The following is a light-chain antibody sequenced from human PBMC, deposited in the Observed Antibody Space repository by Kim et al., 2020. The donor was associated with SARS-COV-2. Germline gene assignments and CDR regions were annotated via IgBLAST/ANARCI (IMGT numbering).Light chain of an antibody. CDR1: QSVSSN. CDR3: QQYNNWLYT. J-gene: IGKJ2*01. V-gene: IGKV3-15*01. CDR2: GAS. Sequence: EIEMTQSPATLSVSPGERATLSCRASQSVSSNLAWYQQKPGQAPRLLIYGASTRATGIPARFSGSGSGTEFALTISSLQSEDFAVYYCQQYNNWLYTFGQGTKLEI.